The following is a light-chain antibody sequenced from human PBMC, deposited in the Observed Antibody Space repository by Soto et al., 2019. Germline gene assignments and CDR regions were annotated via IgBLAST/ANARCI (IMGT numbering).Light chain of an antibody. Sequence: QSALTQPPSASGSPGQSVTISCTGTSSDVGGYNYVSWYQQNPGKVPKLMIYEVNKRPSGVPDRFSGSKSGNTDSLTVSGLQAEDEADYYCTSYAGGNNVFGTGTKVTVL. CDR3: TSYAGGNNV. CDR1: SSDVGGYNY. V-gene: IGLV2-8*01. CDR2: EVN. J-gene: IGLJ1*01.